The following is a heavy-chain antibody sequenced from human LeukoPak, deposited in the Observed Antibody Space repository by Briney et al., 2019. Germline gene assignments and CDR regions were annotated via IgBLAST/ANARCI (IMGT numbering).Heavy chain of an antibody. CDR2: IIPIFGTA. J-gene: IGHJ4*02. CDR1: GGTFSSYA. Sequence: GASVKVSCKASGGTFSSYAISWVRQAPGQGLEWMGGIIPIFGTANYAQKFQGRVTITADKSTSTAYMELSSLRSEDTAVYYCARGAGSNYDYVWGSYRPFDYWGQGTLVTVSS. CDR3: ARGAGSNYDYVWGSYRPFDY. D-gene: IGHD3-16*02. V-gene: IGHV1-69*06.